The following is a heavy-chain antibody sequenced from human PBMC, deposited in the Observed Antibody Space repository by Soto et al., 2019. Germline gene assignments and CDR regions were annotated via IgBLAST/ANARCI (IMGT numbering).Heavy chain of an antibody. Sequence: GGSLRLSCAASGFTFSIYAMNWVRQAPGKGLEWVSIISGSGGTTYYADSVKGRFTISRDNSKNTLYLQMNSLRAEDTAVYYCAKHGDCSSTSCYFDYWAQGTLVTVSS. CDR3: AKHGDCSSTSCYFDY. CDR2: ISGSGGTT. V-gene: IGHV3-23*01. D-gene: IGHD2-2*01. J-gene: IGHJ4*02. CDR1: GFTFSIYA.